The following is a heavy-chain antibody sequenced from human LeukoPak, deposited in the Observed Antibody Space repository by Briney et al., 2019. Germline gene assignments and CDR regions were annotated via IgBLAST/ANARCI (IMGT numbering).Heavy chain of an antibody. J-gene: IGHJ4*02. CDR1: GGSISSGGYY. D-gene: IGHD6-13*01. V-gene: IGHV4-31*03. Sequence: PSQTLSLTCTVSGGSISSGGYYWSWIRQHPGKGLEWIGYIYYSGSTNYNPSLKSRVTISVDTSKNQFSLKLSSVTAADTAVYYCARTGYSSSWLRSWGQGTLVTVSS. CDR3: ARTGYSSSWLRS. CDR2: IYYSGST.